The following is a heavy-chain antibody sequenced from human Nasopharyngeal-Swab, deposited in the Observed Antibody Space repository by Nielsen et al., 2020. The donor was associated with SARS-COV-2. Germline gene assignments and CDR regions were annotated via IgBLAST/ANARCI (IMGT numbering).Heavy chain of an antibody. CDR3: AREWEAYGYLWGNYRYTIFDY. J-gene: IGHJ4*01. CDR1: GFTFSSYL. V-gene: IGHV3-7*01. CDR2: IKRDGSEK. D-gene: IGHD3-16*02. Sequence: GGSLRLSCAASGFTFSSYLMSWVRQAPGKGLEWVANIKRDGSEKYYADSVKGRFTVSRDNAKSSLYLQMSSLRAEDTAVYYCAREWEAYGYLWGNYRYTIFDYWGRGTLVTVSS.